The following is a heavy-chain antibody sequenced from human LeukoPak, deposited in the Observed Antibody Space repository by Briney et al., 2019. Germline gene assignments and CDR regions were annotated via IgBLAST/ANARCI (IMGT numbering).Heavy chain of an antibody. CDR3: ASDINRYYDFWSGYYY. V-gene: IGHV1-69*05. Sequence: ASVKVSCKASGGTFSSYAISWVRQAPGQGLEWMGGIIPIFGTANYAQKFQGRVTITTDESTSTAYMELSSLRSEDTAVYYCASDINRYYDFWSGYYYWGQRTLVTVSS. D-gene: IGHD3-3*01. CDR2: IIPIFGTA. J-gene: IGHJ4*02. CDR1: GGTFSSYA.